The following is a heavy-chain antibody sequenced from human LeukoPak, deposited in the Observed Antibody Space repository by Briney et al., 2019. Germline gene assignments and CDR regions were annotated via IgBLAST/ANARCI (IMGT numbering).Heavy chain of an antibody. CDR3: ARSSYSSSTRAYEYYYYGMDV. J-gene: IGHJ6*02. CDR2: IGAYNGKT. V-gene: IGHV1-18*01. Sequence: ASVKVSCKASGYTFTTYGITWVRQAPGQGLEWMGWIGAYNGKTIYAQNLQGRVTMTTDTSTSTAYMELRSLGSDDTAVYYCARSSYSSSTRAYEYYYYGMDVWGQGTTVTVSS. D-gene: IGHD6-6*01. CDR1: GYTFTTYG.